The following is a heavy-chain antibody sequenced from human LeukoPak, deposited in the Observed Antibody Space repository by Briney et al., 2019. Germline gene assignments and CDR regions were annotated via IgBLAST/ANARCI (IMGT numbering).Heavy chain of an antibody. Sequence: GASVKVSCKASGYTFTSYAMHWVRQAPGQRLEWMGWINAGNGNTKYSQKFQGRVTITRGTSASTAYMELSSLRSEDTAVYYCARVRLGLAYCGGDCYSFDYWGQGTLVTVSS. D-gene: IGHD2-21*02. CDR3: ARVRLGLAYCGGDCYSFDY. CDR2: INAGNGNT. J-gene: IGHJ4*02. CDR1: GYTFTSYA. V-gene: IGHV1-3*01.